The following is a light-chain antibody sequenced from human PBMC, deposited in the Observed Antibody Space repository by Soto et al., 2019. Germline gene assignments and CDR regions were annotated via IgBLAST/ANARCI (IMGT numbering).Light chain of an antibody. CDR3: QTWGTGIQV. CDR2: LNSGGSH. J-gene: IGLJ2*01. Sequence: VLTQSPSASASLGASVKLTCTLSSGHSSYAIAWHQQQPEKCPRYLMNLNSGGSHSKGDGIPDRFSGSSSGAERYLTISSLQSEDEADYYCQTWGTGIQVFGGGTKLTVL. CDR1: SGHSSYA. V-gene: IGLV4-69*01.